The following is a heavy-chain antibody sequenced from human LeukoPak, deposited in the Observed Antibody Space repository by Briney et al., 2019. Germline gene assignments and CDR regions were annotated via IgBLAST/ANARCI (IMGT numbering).Heavy chain of an antibody. D-gene: IGHD3-22*01. CDR1: GGSINSGSYS. J-gene: IGHJ3*02. CDR2: IHISGST. Sequence: SETLSLTCTVSGGSINSGSYSWTWIRQPAGKGLEWIGRIHISGSTDYTPSLKSRVTISVDTSKNQFSLKLSSVTAADTAVYYCARADRSGYFGNVVSFDIWGQGTMVTISS. V-gene: IGHV4-61*02. CDR3: ARADRSGYFGNVVSFDI.